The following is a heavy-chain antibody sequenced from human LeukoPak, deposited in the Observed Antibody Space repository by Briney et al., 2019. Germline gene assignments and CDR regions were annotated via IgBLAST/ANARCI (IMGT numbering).Heavy chain of an antibody. CDR1: GFTFSSYG. Sequence: GGSLRLSCAASGFTFSSYGMHWVRQAPGKGLEWVAFIRYDGSNKYYADSVKGRFTISRDNSKNTLYLQMNSLRAEDTAVYYCATAMIRGVNTFDYWGQGTLVTVSS. CDR3: ATAMIRGVNTFDY. V-gene: IGHV3-30*02. CDR2: IRYDGSNK. D-gene: IGHD3-10*01. J-gene: IGHJ4*02.